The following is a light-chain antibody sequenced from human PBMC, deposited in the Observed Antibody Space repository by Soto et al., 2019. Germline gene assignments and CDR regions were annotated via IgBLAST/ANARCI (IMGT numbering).Light chain of an antibody. CDR1: SSNIGAGYD. CDR3: QSYDSSMTAVA. J-gene: IGLJ2*01. Sequence: QLVLTQPPSVSGAPGQRGTISCTGSSSNIGAGYDGHWYKQLPGTAPKLLIYDNANRPSGVPDRFSGSKSGTSAYLAITGLQAEDEADYYCQSYDSSMTAVAFGGGTKLTV. CDR2: DNA. V-gene: IGLV1-40*01.